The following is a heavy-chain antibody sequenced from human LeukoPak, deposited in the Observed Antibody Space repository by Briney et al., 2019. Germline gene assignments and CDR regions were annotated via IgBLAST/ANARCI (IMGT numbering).Heavy chain of an antibody. CDR3: AGERTYRDAFDI. CDR2: IIPIFGTA. CDR1: GGTFSSYA. Sequence: SVKVSCKASGGTFSSYAISWVRQAPGQGLEWMGGIIPIFGTANYAQKFQGGVTITTDESTSTAYMELSSLRSEDTAVYYCAGERTYRDAFDIWGQGTMVTVSS. V-gene: IGHV1-69*05. J-gene: IGHJ3*02.